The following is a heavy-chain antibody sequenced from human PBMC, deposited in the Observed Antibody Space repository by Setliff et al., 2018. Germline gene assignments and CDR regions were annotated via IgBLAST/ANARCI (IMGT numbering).Heavy chain of an antibody. J-gene: IGHJ4*02. CDR3: ARGRNVAIRLLDS. CDR2: IYDSGSS. D-gene: IGHD6-6*01. CDR1: GGSVSNSGFF. Sequence: SETLSLTCTVSGGSVSNSGFFWGWLRQAPGKGLEWIGNIYDSGSSNYNASLKSRLIITRDTSKNQISLNLRSVTAADTAVYYCARGRNVAIRLLDSWSQGNLVTVSS. V-gene: IGHV4-39*07.